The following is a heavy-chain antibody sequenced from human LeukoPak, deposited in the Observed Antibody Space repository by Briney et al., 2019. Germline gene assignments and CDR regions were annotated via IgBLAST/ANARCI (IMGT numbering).Heavy chain of an antibody. CDR1: GFTFRHYY. D-gene: IGHD5/OR15-5a*01. Sequence: GGSLRLSCAASGFTFRHYYMSWIRQAPGKGLEWVSYISSSGSTINYADSVKGRFTISRDNAKNSLYLQMNSSRTEQAEVCYCARGRVAVSTPYYMDVWGKGTTVTVSS. CDR3: ARGRVAVSTPYYMDV. J-gene: IGHJ6*03. CDR2: ISSSGSTI. V-gene: IGHV3-11*01.